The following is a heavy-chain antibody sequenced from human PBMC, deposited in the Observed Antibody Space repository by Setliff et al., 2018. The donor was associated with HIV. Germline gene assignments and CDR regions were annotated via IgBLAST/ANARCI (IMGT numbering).Heavy chain of an antibody. V-gene: IGHV4-39*01. CDR3: ARHGAFYYYYYMDV. CDR2: IYYSGST. J-gene: IGHJ6*03. CDR1: GGSISSGGYY. Sequence: PSETLSLTCTVSGGSISSGGYYWSWIRQHPGKGLEWIGYIYYSGSTYYNPSLKSRVTISVDTSKNQFSLNLSSVTAADTAVYYCARHGAFYYYYYMDVWGKGTTVTVSS.